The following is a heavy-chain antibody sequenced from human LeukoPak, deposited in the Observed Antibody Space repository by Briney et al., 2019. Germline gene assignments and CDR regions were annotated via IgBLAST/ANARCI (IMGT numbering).Heavy chain of an antibody. V-gene: IGHV1-69*05. CDR3: ARVHPPYCGGDRYPLFGYYYYYMDF. CDR2: IIPIFGTA. D-gene: IGHD2-21*01. J-gene: IGHJ6*03. Sequence: ASVKVSCKASGGTFSSYAISWVRQAPGQGLEWMGRIIPIFGTANYAQKFQGRVTITTDESTSTAYMELSSLRSEDTAVYYCARVHPPYCGGDRYPLFGYYYYYMDFWGKGTTVTVSS. CDR1: GGTFSSYA.